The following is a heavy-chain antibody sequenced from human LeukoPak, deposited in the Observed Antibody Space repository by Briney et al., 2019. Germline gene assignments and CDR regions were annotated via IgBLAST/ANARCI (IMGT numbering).Heavy chain of an antibody. D-gene: IGHD7-27*01. CDR3: ARTWGSRYYGMDV. Sequence: GGSLRLSCAASGFTFSSYAMSWVRQAPGKGLEWVSYINIISSEIYYGDSVKGRFTISTDNAKNSLYLQMNSLRGEDTAVYYCARTWGSRYYGMDVWGQGTTVTVSS. J-gene: IGHJ6*02. CDR1: GFTFSSYA. V-gene: IGHV3-48*01. CDR2: INIISSEI.